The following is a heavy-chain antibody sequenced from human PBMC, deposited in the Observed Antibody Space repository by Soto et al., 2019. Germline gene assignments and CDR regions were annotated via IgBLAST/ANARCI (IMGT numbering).Heavy chain of an antibody. CDR3: ARVGMITFGGVIVYYYYYMDV. CDR2: INHSGST. V-gene: IGHV4-34*01. CDR1: GGSFSGYY. D-gene: IGHD3-16*02. J-gene: IGHJ6*03. Sequence: SETLSLTCAVYGGSFSGYYWSWIRQPPGKGLEWIGEINHSGSTNYNPSLKSRVTISVDTSKNQFSLKLSSVTAADKAVYYCARVGMITFGGVIVYYYYYMDVWGKGTTVTVSS.